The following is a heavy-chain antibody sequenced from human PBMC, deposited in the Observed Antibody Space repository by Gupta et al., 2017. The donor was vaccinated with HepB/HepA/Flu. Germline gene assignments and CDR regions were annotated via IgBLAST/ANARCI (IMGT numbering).Heavy chain of an antibody. J-gene: IGHJ4*02. CDR1: GFTFSSYA. Sequence: EVQLLESGGGLVQPGGSLRLSCAASGFTFSSYARSWFRQAPGKGLEWVSAISGSGGTTYYADSVKGRFTISRDNSKNTLYLQMNSLRAEDTAVYYCAKQTVDAFDYWGQGTLVTVSS. CDR2: ISGSGGTT. D-gene: IGHD4-23*01. V-gene: IGHV3-23*01. CDR3: AKQTVDAFDY.